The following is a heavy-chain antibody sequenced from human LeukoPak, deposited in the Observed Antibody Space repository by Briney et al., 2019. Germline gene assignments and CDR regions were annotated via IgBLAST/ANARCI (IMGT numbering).Heavy chain of an antibody. Sequence: GGSLRLSCAASGFIFSDYRMGWVRQAPGKGLEWVSSITTSRDQYHADSVKGRFTVSRDNAKSSVYLQMDSLRADDTAVYYCARDSYCPNDVCYDYWGQGVLVTVS. J-gene: IGHJ4*02. CDR1: GFIFSDYR. CDR3: ARDSYCPNDVCYDY. D-gene: IGHD2-8*01. V-gene: IGHV3-21*06. CDR2: ITTSRDQ.